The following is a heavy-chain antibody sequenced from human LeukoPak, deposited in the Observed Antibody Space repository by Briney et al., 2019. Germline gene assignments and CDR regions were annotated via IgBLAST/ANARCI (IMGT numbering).Heavy chain of an antibody. CDR2: ISGGGGDT. D-gene: IGHD3-10*01. J-gene: IGHJ4*02. V-gene: IGHV3-23*01. Sequence: GGSLRLSCAASVFTFNKYAMTWVRQAPGKGLEWVSAISGGGGDTYYADSVKGRFTISRDNSKNTLYLRMNSLRAEDTAVYYCATDYHGSGKPMFDYWGQGTLVTVSS. CDR3: ATDYHGSGKPMFDY. CDR1: VFTFNKYA.